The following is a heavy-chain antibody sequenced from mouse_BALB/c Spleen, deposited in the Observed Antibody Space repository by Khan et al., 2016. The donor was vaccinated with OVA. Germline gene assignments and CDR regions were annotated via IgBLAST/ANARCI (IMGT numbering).Heavy chain of an antibody. J-gene: IGHJ4*01. V-gene: IGHV5-9*02. CDR1: GFAFSSYD. Sequence: EVKLMESGGGLVKPGGSLKLSCAASGFAFSSYDMSWVRQTPEKRLEWVATISSGGIYTKYSDSVKGRFIISRDKARNTLYLQMSSLRSEDTALYYCVRHGGFDPYYAMDNWGQGTSVTVSS. CDR2: ISSGGIYT. CDR3: VRHGGFDPYYAMDN.